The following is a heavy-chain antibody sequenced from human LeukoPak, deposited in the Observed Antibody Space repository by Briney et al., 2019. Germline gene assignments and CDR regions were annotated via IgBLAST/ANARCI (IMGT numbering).Heavy chain of an antibody. V-gene: IGHV5-51*01. D-gene: IGHD2-2*01. CDR1: GYSFTSYW. J-gene: IGHJ4*02. Sequence: GESLKISCKGSGYSFTSYWIGWVRQMPGKGLGWMGIIYPGDSDTRYSPSFQGQVTISADKSISTAYLQWSSLKASDTAMYYCARGYCSSTSCYRFDYWGQGTLVTVSS. CDR2: IYPGDSDT. CDR3: ARGYCSSTSCYRFDY.